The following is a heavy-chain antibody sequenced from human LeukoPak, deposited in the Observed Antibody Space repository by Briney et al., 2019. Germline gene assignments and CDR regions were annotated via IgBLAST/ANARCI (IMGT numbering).Heavy chain of an antibody. CDR2: MNPNSGST. V-gene: IGHV1-8*01. CDR1: GYTFTSYD. J-gene: IGHJ4*02. Sequence: ASVKVSCKASGYTFTSYDINWVRQATGQGLEWMGWMNPNSGSTGYAQKFQGKVTMTRNTSISTAYMELSSLRSEDTAVYYCARGYGFGDIRDDPFDYWGRGTLVTVSS. CDR3: ARGYGFGDIRDDPFDY. D-gene: IGHD3-10*01.